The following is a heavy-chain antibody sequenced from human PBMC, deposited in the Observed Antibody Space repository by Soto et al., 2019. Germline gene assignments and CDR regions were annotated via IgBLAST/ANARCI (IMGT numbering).Heavy chain of an antibody. Sequence: GGSLRLSCTASGSGFSALAMHWIRQPPGKGLEWVAVVFNDESSISYADSVKGRFTISRDNSRSTLYLQMTSLRLEDTALYYCATGAAYYYDTSRYWGQGTLVTVSS. J-gene: IGHJ4*02. CDR3: ATGAAYYYDTSRY. V-gene: IGHV3-30-3*01. D-gene: IGHD3-22*01. CDR2: VFNDESSI. CDR1: GSGFSALA.